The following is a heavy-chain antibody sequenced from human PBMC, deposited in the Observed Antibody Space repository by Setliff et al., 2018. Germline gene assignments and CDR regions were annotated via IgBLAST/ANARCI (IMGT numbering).Heavy chain of an antibody. J-gene: IGHJ2*01. D-gene: IGHD5-12*01. CDR3: ARNPDFLQYSFDL. CDR2: IMPGRDT. CDR1: GDSLSGYY. V-gene: IGHV4-34*12. Sequence: SETLSLTCAVYGDSLSGYYWSWIRQSPEKGLEWIGEIMPGRDTLYSPSLESRLTITIDTSKSQFSLKLSSVTAADTAVYYCARNPDFLQYSFDLWGRGTLVTISS.